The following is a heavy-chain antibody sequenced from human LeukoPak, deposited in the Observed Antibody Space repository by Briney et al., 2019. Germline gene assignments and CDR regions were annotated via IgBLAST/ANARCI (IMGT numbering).Heavy chain of an antibody. CDR2: IYTTGMT. Sequence: PSETLSLTCSVSGGSINSYWWSWIRQPAGKGLEFIGRIYTTGMTNYNPSLKSRVSMSVDTSKNQFSLELRSVTAADTAVYYCASAHSSSSVYFDYWGQGTLVTVSS. J-gene: IGHJ4*02. V-gene: IGHV4-4*07. CDR3: ASAHSSSSVYFDY. CDR1: GGSINSYW. D-gene: IGHD6-6*01.